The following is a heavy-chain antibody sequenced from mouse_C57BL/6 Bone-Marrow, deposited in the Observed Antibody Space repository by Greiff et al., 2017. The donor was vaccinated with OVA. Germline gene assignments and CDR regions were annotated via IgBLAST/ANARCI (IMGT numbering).Heavy chain of an antibody. CDR2: IYPGSGST. CDR1: GYTFTSYW. D-gene: IGHD2-1*01. CDR3: AVYYGNYYWYFDV. J-gene: IGHJ1*03. Sequence: QVQLQQPGAELVKPGASVKMSCKASGYTFTSYWITWVKQRPGQGLEWIGDIYPGSGSTNYNEKFKSKATLTVGTSSSTAYMQLSSLTSEDSAVYYCAVYYGNYYWYFDVWGTGTTVTVSS. V-gene: IGHV1-55*01.